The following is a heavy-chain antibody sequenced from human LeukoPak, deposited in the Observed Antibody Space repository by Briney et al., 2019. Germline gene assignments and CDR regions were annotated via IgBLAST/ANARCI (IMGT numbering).Heavy chain of an antibody. CDR2: INAGNGNT. D-gene: IGHD3-10*01. CDR3: ARAGPYYYGSGSLGY. Sequence: ASVKVSCKASGYTFTSYAMHWVRQAPGQRLEWMGWINAGNGNTKYSQKFQGRVTITRDTSASTAYMELSSLRSGDTAVYYCARAGPYYYGSGSLGYWGQGTLVTVSS. CDR1: GYTFTSYA. V-gene: IGHV1-3*01. J-gene: IGHJ4*02.